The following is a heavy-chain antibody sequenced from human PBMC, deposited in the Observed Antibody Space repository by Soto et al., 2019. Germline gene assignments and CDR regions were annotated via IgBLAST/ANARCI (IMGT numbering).Heavy chain of an antibody. Sequence: QVQLVQSGGEVKKPGASVKVSCKASGYTFTSYGISWVRQAPGQGLEWMGWINAYNGNTNYAQKVQGRVTMTTDTPTSTAYIELRSLRSDDTALYYCPRDVGYGLIDGWGQGTLVTVSS. CDR1: GYTFTSYG. CDR2: INAYNGNT. D-gene: IGHD5-18*01. J-gene: IGHJ4*02. V-gene: IGHV1-18*01. CDR3: PRDVGYGLIDG.